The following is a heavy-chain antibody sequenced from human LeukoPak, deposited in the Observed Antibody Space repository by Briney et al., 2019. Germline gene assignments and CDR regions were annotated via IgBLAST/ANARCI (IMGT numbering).Heavy chain of an antibody. J-gene: IGHJ4*02. Sequence: GGSLRLSCAASGFTFSSYAMSWVRQAPGKGLEWVSAISGSGGSTYYADSVKGRFTISRDNSKNTLYLQMNSLRAEDTAVYYCAKDDTTYYDFWSGSYYFDYWGQGTLVTVSS. V-gene: IGHV3-23*01. CDR3: AKDDTTYYDFWSGSYYFDY. CDR2: ISGSGGST. CDR1: GFTFSSYA. D-gene: IGHD3-3*01.